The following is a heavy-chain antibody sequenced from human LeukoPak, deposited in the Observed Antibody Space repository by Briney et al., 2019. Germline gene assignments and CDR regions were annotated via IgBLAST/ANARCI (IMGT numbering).Heavy chain of an antibody. D-gene: IGHD3-22*01. Sequence: SETLSLTCAVYGGSFSGYYWSWIRQPPGKGLEWIGEINHSGSTNYSPSLKSRVTISVDTSKNQFSLKLSSVTAADTAVYYCARVSSRRLPPSYSYDRRNYFDYWGQGTLVTVSS. J-gene: IGHJ4*02. CDR1: GGSFSGYY. CDR2: INHSGST. V-gene: IGHV4-34*01. CDR3: ARVSSRRLPPSYSYDRRNYFDY.